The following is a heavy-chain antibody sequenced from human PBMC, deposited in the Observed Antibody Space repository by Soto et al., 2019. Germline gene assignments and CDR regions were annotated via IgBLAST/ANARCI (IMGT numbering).Heavy chain of an antibody. CDR3: ARPAVDTVTSLNY. CDR2: INSDGSSI. V-gene: IGHV3-74*01. J-gene: IGHJ4*02. D-gene: IGHD5-18*01. CDR1: GFTFSRYW. Sequence: EVQLVESGGALVQPGGFLRLSCATSGFTFSRYWMHWVRQGPGKGLVWVSRINSDGSSISYSDYVKGRFTISRDNAKNMLYLPMNRLRAEDSAVYYCARPAVDTVTSLNYWGQGTLVTVSS.